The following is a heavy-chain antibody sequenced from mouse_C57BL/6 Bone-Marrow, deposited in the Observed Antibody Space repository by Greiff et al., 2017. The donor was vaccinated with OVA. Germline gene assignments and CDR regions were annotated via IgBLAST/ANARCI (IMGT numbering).Heavy chain of an antibody. CDR3: ARRTVVVDWYFDV. CDR1: GYSFTDYN. J-gene: IGHJ1*03. V-gene: IGHV1-39*01. CDR2: INPNYGTT. Sequence: VQLQQSGPELVKPGASVKVSCKASGYSFTDYNMNWVKQSNGKSLEWIGVINPNYGTTSYNQKFKGKATLTVDQSSSTAYMQLNSLTSEDSAVXYCARRTVVVDWYFDVWGTGTTVTVSS. D-gene: IGHD1-1*01.